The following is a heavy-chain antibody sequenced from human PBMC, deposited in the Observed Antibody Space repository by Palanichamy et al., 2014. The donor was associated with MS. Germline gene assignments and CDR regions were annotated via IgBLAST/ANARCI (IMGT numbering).Heavy chain of an antibody. CDR3: AGSRTPNNIDF. CDR1: GFSVGSGH. J-gene: IGHJ4*02. V-gene: IGHV3-53*01. CDR2: IYPDDAT. Sequence: EVQLVESGGGLIQPGGSLRLSCAASGFSVGSGHMSWVRQTPGKGLEWVSIIYPDDATYYAGSMKGRFTISRDISQNTMFLQMNSLRAEDTAVYYCAGSRTPNNIDFCGQGTLVTVSS. D-gene: IGHD2/OR15-2a*01.